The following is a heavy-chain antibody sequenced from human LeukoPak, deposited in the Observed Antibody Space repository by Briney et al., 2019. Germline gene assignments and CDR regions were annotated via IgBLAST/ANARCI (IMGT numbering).Heavy chain of an antibody. D-gene: IGHD5-12*01. V-gene: IGHV4-34*01. J-gene: IGHJ4*02. Sequence: PSETLSLTCAVYGGSFSGYYWSWIRQPPGKGLEWIGEINHNGSTNYNPSLKSRVTISVDTSKNQFSLKLSSVTAADTAVYYCARRDYIVATIVWGQGTLVTVSS. CDR3: ARRDYIVATIV. CDR2: INHNGST. CDR1: GGSFSGYY.